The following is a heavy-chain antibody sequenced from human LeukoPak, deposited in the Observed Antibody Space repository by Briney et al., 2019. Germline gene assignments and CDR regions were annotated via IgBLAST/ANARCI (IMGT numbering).Heavy chain of an antibody. D-gene: IGHD3-3*01. V-gene: IGHV1-69*13. CDR3: ARRDFNDFWSGYSNDY. CDR1: GGTFSSYA. J-gene: IGHJ4*02. Sequence: GASVKVSCKASGGTFSSYAISWVRQAPGQGLEWMGGIIPIFGTANYAQKFQGRVTITADESTSTAYMELSSLRSEDTAVYYCARRDFNDFWSGYSNDYWGQGTLVTVSS. CDR2: IIPIFGTA.